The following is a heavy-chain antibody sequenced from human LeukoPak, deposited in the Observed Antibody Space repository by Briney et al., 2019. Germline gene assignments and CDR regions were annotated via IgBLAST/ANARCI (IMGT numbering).Heavy chain of an antibody. CDR3: ARHCTSRWYRCFDY. D-gene: IGHD6-19*01. V-gene: IGHV4-39*01. Sequence: SETLSLTCTVSGGSISSSSYYCGWIRQPPGKGLEWIGSIYYSGSTYYNPSLKSRVTISVDTSKNQFSLKLSSVTAADTAVYYCARHCTSRWYRCFDYWGQGTLVTVSS. CDR1: GGSISSSSYY. J-gene: IGHJ4*02. CDR2: IYYSGST.